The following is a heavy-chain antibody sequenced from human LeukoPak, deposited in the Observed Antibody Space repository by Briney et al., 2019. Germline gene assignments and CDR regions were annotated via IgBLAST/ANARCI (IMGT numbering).Heavy chain of an antibody. Sequence: GGSLRLSCAASGFTFSSYAMNWVRQAPGKGLEWVSFISAGGGTTYYADSVKGRFTISRDNSKNTLSLHMDSLRAEDTAVYYCAKAEGSGNQPFDYWGQGTLVAVSS. J-gene: IGHJ4*02. CDR1: GFTFSSYA. CDR3: AKAEGSGNQPFDY. CDR2: ISAGGGTT. D-gene: IGHD3-10*01. V-gene: IGHV3-23*01.